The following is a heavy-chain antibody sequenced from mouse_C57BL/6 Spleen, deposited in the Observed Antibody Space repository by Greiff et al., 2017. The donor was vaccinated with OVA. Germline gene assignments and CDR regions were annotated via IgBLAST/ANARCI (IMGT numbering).Heavy chain of an antibody. CDR2: IYPGSGST. J-gene: IGHJ4*01. CDR3: ALYYDYDDYAMDD. Sequence: QVQLQQPGAELVKPGASVKMSCKASGYTFTSYWITWVKQRPGQGLEWIGDIYPGSGSTNYNEKFKSKATLTVDTSSSTAYMQLSSLTSEDSAVYYCALYYDYDDYAMDDWGQGTSVTVSS. CDR1: GYTFTSYW. D-gene: IGHD2-4*01. V-gene: IGHV1-55*01.